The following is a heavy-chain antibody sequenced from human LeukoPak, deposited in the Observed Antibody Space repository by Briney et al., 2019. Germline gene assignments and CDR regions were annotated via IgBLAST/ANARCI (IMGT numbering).Heavy chain of an antibody. CDR3: ARTLADGGTNH. Sequence: GASVKVSCKASGYSFTSNYIHWVRQAPGQGLEWMGRINPSGDSVNYAQKLQDRLTMTRDTSTNTVYLELSSLRSEDTAIYYCARTLADGGTNHWGQGTLVTVSS. J-gene: IGHJ5*02. CDR2: INPSGDSV. CDR1: GYSFTSNY. V-gene: IGHV1-46*04. D-gene: IGHD2-15*01.